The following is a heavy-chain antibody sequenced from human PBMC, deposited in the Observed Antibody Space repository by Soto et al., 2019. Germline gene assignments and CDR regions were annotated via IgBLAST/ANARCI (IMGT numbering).Heavy chain of an antibody. D-gene: IGHD5-18*01. CDR2: ISAYNGNT. CDR1: GYTFTSYG. CDR3: ARDIRSMYSYGASPYYYMDV. Sequence: GASVKVSCKASGYTFTSYGISWVRQAPGQGLEWMGWISAYNGNTNYAQKLQGRVTMTTDTSTSTAYMELRSLRSDDTAVYYCARDIRSMYSYGASPYYYMDVWGKGTTVTVSS. J-gene: IGHJ6*03. V-gene: IGHV1-18*01.